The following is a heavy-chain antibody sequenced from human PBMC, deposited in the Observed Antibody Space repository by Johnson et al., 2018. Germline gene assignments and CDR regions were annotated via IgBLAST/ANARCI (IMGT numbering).Heavy chain of an antibody. CDR2: ISSSSSYI. J-gene: IGHJ3*02. CDR3: ARDGNYYDSSGQGAFDI. V-gene: IGHV3-21*01. D-gene: IGHD3-22*01. Sequence: VQLVQSGGGLVKPGGSLRLSCAASGFTFSSYSMNWVRQAPGKGLEWVSSISSSSSYIYYADSVKGRFTISRDNAKNSLYLQMNSLRAEDTAVYYCARDGNYYDSSGQGAFDIWGQGTMVTVSS. CDR1: GFTFSSYS.